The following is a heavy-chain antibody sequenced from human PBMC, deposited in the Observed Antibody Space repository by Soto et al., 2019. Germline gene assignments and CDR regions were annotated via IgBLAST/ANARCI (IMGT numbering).Heavy chain of an antibody. V-gene: IGHV1-24*01. CDR2: FHPEDGET. CDR3: AIITGPYGMDV. CDR1: VYTLTEIS. D-gene: IGHD3-10*01. Sequence: SCKVAVYTLTEISMHWVRQAPGKGLEWMGGFHPEDGETIYAQNFQGRVTITEDTSTDTAYMELSSLRSEDTAVYYCAIITGPYGMDVWGQGTTVTVSS. J-gene: IGHJ6*02.